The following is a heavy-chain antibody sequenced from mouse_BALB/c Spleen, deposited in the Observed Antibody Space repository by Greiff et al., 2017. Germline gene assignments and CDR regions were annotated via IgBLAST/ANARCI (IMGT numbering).Heavy chain of an antibody. CDR1: GFTFSSYA. Sequence: EVKLVESGGGLVKPGGSLKLSCAASGFTFSSYAMSWVRQSPEKRLEWVAEISSGGSYTYYPDTVTGRFTISRDNAKNTLYLEMSSLRSEDTAMYYCARDRGYGSSYFDVWGAGTTVTVSS. CDR2: ISSGGSYT. D-gene: IGHD1-1*01. V-gene: IGHV5-9-4*01. J-gene: IGHJ1*01. CDR3: ARDRGYGSSYFDV.